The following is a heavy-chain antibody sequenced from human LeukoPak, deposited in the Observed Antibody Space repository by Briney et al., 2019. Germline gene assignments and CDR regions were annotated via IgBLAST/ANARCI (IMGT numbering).Heavy chain of an antibody. CDR1: GFTFSTYK. CDR2: INPDGSEK. V-gene: IGHV3-7*01. Sequence: GRSLRLSCAASGFTFSTYKMSWVRQAPGKGLEWVANINPDGSEKYYVDSVKGRFTISRDNAKNSLYLQMNSLRAEDTAVYYCARDAVAEDCFDCWGQGTLVTVSS. CDR3: ARDAVAEDCFDC. J-gene: IGHJ4*02. D-gene: IGHD6-19*01.